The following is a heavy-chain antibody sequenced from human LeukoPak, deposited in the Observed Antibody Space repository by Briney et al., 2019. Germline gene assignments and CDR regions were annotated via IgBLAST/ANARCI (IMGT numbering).Heavy chain of an antibody. J-gene: IGHJ4*02. CDR2: ISYDGSNK. CDR1: GFTFSSYA. V-gene: IGHV3-30*04. CDR3: EALFDY. Sequence: GRSLRLSCAASGFTFSSYAMHWVRPAPGKGLEWVAVISYDGSNKYYADSVKGRFTISRDNSKNTLYLQMNSLRAEDTAVYYCEALFDYWGQGTLVTVSS.